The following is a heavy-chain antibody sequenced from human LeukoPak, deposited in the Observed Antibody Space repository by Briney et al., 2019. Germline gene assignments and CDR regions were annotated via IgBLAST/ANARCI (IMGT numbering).Heavy chain of an antibody. CDR2: IIPIFGTA. V-gene: IGHV1-69*06. D-gene: IGHD6-13*01. CDR1: GGTFSSYA. CDR3: ARAAVSSRGAFDI. J-gene: IGHJ3*02. Sequence: SVNVSCTASGGTFSSYAISWVRQAPGQGLEWMGGIIPIFGTANYAQKFQGRVTITADKSTSTAYMELSSRRSEDTAVYYCARAAVSSRGAFDIWGQGTMVTVSS.